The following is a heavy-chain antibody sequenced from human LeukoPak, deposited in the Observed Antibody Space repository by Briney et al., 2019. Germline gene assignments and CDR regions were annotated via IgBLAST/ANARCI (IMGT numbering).Heavy chain of an antibody. D-gene: IGHD3-9*01. CDR3: ARSAGYYYRNDAFDI. CDR2: INHSGSN. Sequence: SDPLSHPRSLYGLHFRGFLRRLIPPPPGKGPEWIGEINHSGSNIHQPSPQIRVTISVDPSKKPFSLKPSSVSAADTAVYYSARSAGYYYRNDAFDIWGQGTMVTVSS. V-gene: IGHV4-34*01. J-gene: IGHJ3*02. CDR1: GLHFRGFL.